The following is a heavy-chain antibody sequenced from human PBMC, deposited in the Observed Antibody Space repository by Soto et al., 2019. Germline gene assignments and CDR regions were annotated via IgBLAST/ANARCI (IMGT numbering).Heavy chain of an antibody. D-gene: IGHD1-1*01. CDR3: ARDRGLPNKRGTYYYYGMDV. J-gene: IGHJ6*02. CDR1: GGTFSSYA. V-gene: IGHV1-69*13. Sequence: GASVKVSCKASGGTFSSYAISWVRQAPGQGLEWMGGIIPIFGTANYAQKFQGRVTITADESTSTAYMELSSLSSEDTAVYYCARDRGLPNKRGTYYYYGMDVWGQGTTVTVSS. CDR2: IIPIFGTA.